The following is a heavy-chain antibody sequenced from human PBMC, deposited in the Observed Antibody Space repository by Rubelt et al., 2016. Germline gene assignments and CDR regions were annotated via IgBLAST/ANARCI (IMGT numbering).Heavy chain of an antibody. CDR3: ARVGALAARKIYYFDY. D-gene: IGHD6-6*01. CDR1: GYTFTNYG. Sequence: QVQLVQSGAEVKKPGASVKVSCKASGYTFTNYGMHWVRQAPGQRLEWMGCIDAGNGDKKYSQKLKDRGSITRDASANTAYMELSSLRSEDTAVYYCARVGALAARKIYYFDYWGQGTLVTVSS. V-gene: IGHV1-3*01. CDR2: IDAGNGDK. J-gene: IGHJ4*02.